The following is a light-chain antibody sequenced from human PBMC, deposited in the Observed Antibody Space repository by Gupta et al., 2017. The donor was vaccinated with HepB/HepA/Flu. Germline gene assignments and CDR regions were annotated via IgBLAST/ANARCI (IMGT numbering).Light chain of an antibody. J-gene: IGKJ5*01. V-gene: IGKV1-39*01. CDR3: QQSYSTRIT. CDR1: QSISSY. CDR2: AAS. Sequence: DIQMTQSPSSLSASVGDRVTITCRASQSISSYLNWYQQKPGKAPKLLIYAASSLQSGVPSRFSGSGSGTDFTLTISSLQPEDFATYYCQQSYSTRITFGQGTXLEIK.